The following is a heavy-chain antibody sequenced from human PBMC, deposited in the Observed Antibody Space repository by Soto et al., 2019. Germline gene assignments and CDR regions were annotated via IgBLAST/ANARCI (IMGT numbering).Heavy chain of an antibody. J-gene: IGHJ3*02. Sequence: EVQLVQSGAEVKKPGESLKISCKGSGYSFTSYWIGWVRQMPGKGLEWMGIIYPGDSDTRYSPSFQGQVTISADKSISTAYLQWSSLKASDTAMYYCARHRKVIGPVPRSDAFDIWGQGTMVTVSS. V-gene: IGHV5-51*01. D-gene: IGHD6-6*01. CDR2: IYPGDSDT. CDR3: ARHRKVIGPVPRSDAFDI. CDR1: GYSFTSYW.